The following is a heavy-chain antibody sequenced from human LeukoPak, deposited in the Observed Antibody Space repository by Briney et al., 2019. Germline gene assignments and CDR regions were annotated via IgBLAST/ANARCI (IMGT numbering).Heavy chain of an antibody. CDR2: IYYSGST. Sequence: SETLSLTCTVSGGSISSYYWSWIRQPPGKGLEWIGYIYYSGSTNYNPSLKSRVTISVDTSKNQFSLKLSSVTAADTAVYYCARIPYYDNSVVDVWGQGTTVTVSS. CDR1: GGSISSYY. CDR3: ARIPYYDNSVVDV. V-gene: IGHV4-59*01. D-gene: IGHD3-22*01. J-gene: IGHJ6*02.